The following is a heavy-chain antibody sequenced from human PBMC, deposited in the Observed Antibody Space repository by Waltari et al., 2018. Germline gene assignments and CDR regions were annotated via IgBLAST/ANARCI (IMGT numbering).Heavy chain of an antibody. CDR2: VGTEDGET. J-gene: IGHJ3*01. D-gene: IGHD6-19*01. CDR1: GYTFSDYY. V-gene: IGHV1-69-2*01. CDR3: ATALGDSSSASRPFDF. Sequence: EVQLLQSGAELKEPGTTVRISCKVSGYTFSDYYIHWVQQAPGKGLRWMGRVGTEDGETKYAENFQGRVTISADTSTDTAFLELSSLRSEDTAVFYCATALGDSSSASRPFDFWGQGTMITVSS.